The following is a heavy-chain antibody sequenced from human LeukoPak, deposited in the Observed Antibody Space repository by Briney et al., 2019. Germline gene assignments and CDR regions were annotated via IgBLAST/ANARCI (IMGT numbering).Heavy chain of an antibody. CDR2: IIPILGIA. Sequence: GSSVKVSCKASGGTFSSYAISWVRQAPGQGLEWMGRIIPILGIANYAQKFQGRVTITADKSTSTAYMELSSLRSEDTAVYYCARAPRLRKHGMDVWGQGTTVIVSS. V-gene: IGHV1-69*04. CDR3: ARAPRLRKHGMDV. J-gene: IGHJ6*02. D-gene: IGHD3-22*01. CDR1: GGTFSSYA.